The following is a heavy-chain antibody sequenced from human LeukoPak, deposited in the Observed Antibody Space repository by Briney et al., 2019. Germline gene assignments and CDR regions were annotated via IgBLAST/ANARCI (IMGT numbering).Heavy chain of an antibody. CDR3: ARGDDFWSGYYIGRGVDY. CDR1: GFTFSSYS. D-gene: IGHD3-3*01. CDR2: ISSSGYYM. J-gene: IGHJ4*02. V-gene: IGHV3-21*01. Sequence: GGSLRLSCAASGFTFSSYSMNLVRQAPGKGLEWVSSISSSGYYMYYADSLKGRFTISRDNTQNSLYLQMNSLRAEDTAVYYCARGDDFWSGYYIGRGVDYWGQGTLVTVSS.